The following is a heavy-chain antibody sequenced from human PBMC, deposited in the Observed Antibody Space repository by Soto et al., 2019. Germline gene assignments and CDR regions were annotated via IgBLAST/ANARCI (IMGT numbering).Heavy chain of an antibody. Sequence: GGSLRLSCTASGFTFSDYYMDWVRQAPGKGLEWVGRVRNKANSHTTEYAASVKGRFTISRDDSKNSLSLQMNSLKSEDTAVYYCARGHHAFDYWGQGT. V-gene: IGHV3-72*01. CDR3: ARGHHAFDY. CDR1: GFTFSDYY. J-gene: IGHJ4*02. CDR2: VRNKANSHTT.